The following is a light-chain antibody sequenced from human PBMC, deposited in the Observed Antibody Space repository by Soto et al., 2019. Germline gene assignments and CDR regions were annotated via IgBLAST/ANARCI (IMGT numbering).Light chain of an antibody. CDR2: YVS. J-gene: IGLJ1*01. V-gene: IGLV2-14*03. Sequence: LTQPASVSGSPGQSITISCTGTSSDVGGYNYVSWYQQHPGKAPKLMIYYVSHRPSGVSNRFSGSKSGNTASLTISGLQAEDEADYYCRSYTSINSYVFGTGTKVTVL. CDR3: RSYTSINSYV. CDR1: SSDVGGYNY.